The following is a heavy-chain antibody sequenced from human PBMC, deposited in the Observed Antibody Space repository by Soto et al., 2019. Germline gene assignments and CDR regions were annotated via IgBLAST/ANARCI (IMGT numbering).Heavy chain of an antibody. CDR1: GGTFSSYA. V-gene: IGHV1-69*12. D-gene: IGHD3-22*01. Sequence: QVQLVQSGAEVKKPGSSVKVSCKASGGTFSSYAISWVRQAPGQGLEWMGGIIHIFGTATYAQKFQGRVTITADESTSTAYMELSSMRSEDTAVYYGARGEASGSGWAIIDYWGQGTLVTVSS. J-gene: IGHJ4*02. CDR2: IIHIFGTA. CDR3: ARGEASGSGWAIIDY.